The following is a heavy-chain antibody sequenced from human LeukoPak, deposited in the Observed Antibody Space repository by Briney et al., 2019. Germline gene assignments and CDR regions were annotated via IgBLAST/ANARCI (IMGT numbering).Heavy chain of an antibody. CDR2: IWYDGSNK. D-gene: IGHD2-21*02. CDR1: GFTFSSYG. CDR3: ARVTSGGDCIGAFDI. Sequence: QPGRSLRLSCAASGFTFSSYGMHWVRQAPGKGLEWVAVIWYDGSNKYYADSVKGRFTISRDNSKNTLYLQMNSLRAEDTAVYYCARVTSGGDCIGAFDIWGQGTMVTVSS. J-gene: IGHJ3*02. V-gene: IGHV3-33*01.